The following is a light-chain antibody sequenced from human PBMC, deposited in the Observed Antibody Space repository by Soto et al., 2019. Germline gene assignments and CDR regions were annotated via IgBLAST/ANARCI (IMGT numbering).Light chain of an antibody. CDR1: SSDIGGYNY. Sequence: QSALTQPASVSGSPGQSITISCTGTSSDIGGYNYVSWYQQHPGKAPKLMIYEVSNRPPGVSNRFSGSKSGNTASLTISGLQAEDEADYYCSSYTSSTPDVVFGGGTKLTVL. V-gene: IGLV2-14*01. J-gene: IGLJ2*01. CDR2: EVS. CDR3: SSYTSSTPDVV.